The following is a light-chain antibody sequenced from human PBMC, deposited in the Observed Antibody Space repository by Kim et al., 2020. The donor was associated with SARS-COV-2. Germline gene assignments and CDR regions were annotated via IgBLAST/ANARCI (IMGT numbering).Light chain of an antibody. J-gene: IGKJ1*01. V-gene: IGKV3-20*01. Sequence: EIVLTQSPGSLSLSPGERATLSCRASPSVTSSYFAWYQQKHGQAPRLLIYGVSSRATGIPDRFSGSGSGTDFTLTITSLEPEDFAVYYCQQYGSSPWTFGQGTKVEIK. CDR2: GVS. CDR1: PSVTSSY. CDR3: QQYGSSPWT.